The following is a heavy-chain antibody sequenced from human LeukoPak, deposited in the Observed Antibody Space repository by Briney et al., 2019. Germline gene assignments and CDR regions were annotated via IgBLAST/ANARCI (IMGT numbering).Heavy chain of an antibody. V-gene: IGHV4-34*01. D-gene: IGHD2-15*01. CDR1: GGSFSGYY. CDR2: INHSGST. J-gene: IGHJ4*02. Sequence: SETLSLTCAVYGGSFSGYYWSWIRQPPGEGLEWIGEINHSGSTNYNPSLKSRVTISVDTSKNQFSLKLSSVTAADTAVYYCARGSGGRRIVVVVAARGSFDYWGQGTLVTVSS. CDR3: ARGSGGRRIVVVVAARGSFDY.